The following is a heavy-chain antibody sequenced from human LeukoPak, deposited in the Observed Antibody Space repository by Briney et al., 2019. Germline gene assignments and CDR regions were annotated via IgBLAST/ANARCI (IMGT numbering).Heavy chain of an antibody. Sequence: PGGSLRLSCAASGFTFSNAWMSWVRQAPGKGLEWVGRIKSKTDGGTTDYAATVKGRFTISRDDSKNTLYLQMNSLKPEATAVYYCTTLLGYCSSTSCYDAFDIWGQGTMVTVSS. D-gene: IGHD2-2*01. CDR1: GFTFSNAW. CDR3: TTLLGYCSSTSCYDAFDI. V-gene: IGHV3-15*01. J-gene: IGHJ3*02. CDR2: IKSKTDGGTT.